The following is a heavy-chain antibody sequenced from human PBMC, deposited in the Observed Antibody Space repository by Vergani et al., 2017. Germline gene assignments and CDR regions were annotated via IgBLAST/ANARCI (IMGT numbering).Heavy chain of an antibody. CDR2: MYHSGST. V-gene: IGHV4-59*01. CDR1: GGSMSGYY. CDR3: ARASLRALVGYYYYMDV. Sequence: QVRLQESGPGLVKPSETLSLTCSVPGGSMSGYYWSWIRQPPGKELEWIGYMYHSGSTNYNPALETRVTISGDTSKNQFSLKLNSVTAADTAVYYCARASLRALVGYYYYMDVWGKGKTVVVSS. J-gene: IGHJ6*03. D-gene: IGHD3-16*02.